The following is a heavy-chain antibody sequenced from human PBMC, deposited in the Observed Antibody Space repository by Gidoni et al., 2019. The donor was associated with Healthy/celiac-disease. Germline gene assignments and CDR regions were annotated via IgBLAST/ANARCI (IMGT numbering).Heavy chain of an antibody. CDR1: GGSISSYY. CDR3: ARGGSGWYSAFDI. D-gene: IGHD6-19*01. Sequence: QVQLQESGPGLVKPSETLSLTCTVSGGSISSYYWSWIRQPPGKGLKWIGYIYYSGSTNYNPSLKSRVTISVDTSKNQFSLKLSSVTAADTAVYYCARGGSGWYSAFDIWGQGTMVTVSS. J-gene: IGHJ3*02. CDR2: IYYSGST. V-gene: IGHV4-59*01.